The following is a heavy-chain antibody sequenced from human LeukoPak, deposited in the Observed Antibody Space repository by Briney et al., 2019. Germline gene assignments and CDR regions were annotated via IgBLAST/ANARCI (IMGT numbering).Heavy chain of an antibody. CDR3: ASANCTSTSCYEVY. Sequence: SETLSLTCTVSGGSISGYYWTWIRQPPGKGLEWIGYIYYSGSTNYNPSLKSRVTISVNTYKNQFSLKLSAMTAADEAVHLCASANCTSTSCYEVYWGQGTLVTVSS. CDR2: IYYSGST. V-gene: IGHV4-59*01. CDR1: GGSISGYY. J-gene: IGHJ4*02. D-gene: IGHD2-2*01.